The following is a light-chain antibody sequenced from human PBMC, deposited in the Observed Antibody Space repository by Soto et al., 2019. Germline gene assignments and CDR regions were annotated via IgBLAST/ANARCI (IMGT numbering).Light chain of an antibody. J-gene: IGLJ1*01. CDR2: DVS. V-gene: IGLV2-14*01. CDR3: NSYTSSSTLV. Sequence: QSALTQPASVSGSPGQSITISCTGTSSDVGAYNSVAWYQHNPGKAPKLMIYDVSNRPSGVSSRFSGSKSGNTASLSISGLQAEDEADYYCNSYTSSSTLVFGTGTKVTVL. CDR1: SSDVGAYNS.